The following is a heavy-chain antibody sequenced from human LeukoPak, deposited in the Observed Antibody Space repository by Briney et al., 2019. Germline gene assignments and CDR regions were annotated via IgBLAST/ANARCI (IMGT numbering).Heavy chain of an antibody. Sequence: GGSLTLSCTASGFTFSSYEMNWVRQAPGKGLEWVSYINCSDSTIYYADSVKGRFTISRDYAKNSLYLQMNSLTAEDTAVYYCARGLIVHLGHPYYFVYWGQGALVTVSS. J-gene: IGHJ4*02. CDR3: ARGLIVHLGHPYYFVY. V-gene: IGHV3-48*03. CDR2: INCSDSTI. D-gene: IGHD6-6*01. CDR1: GFTFSSYE.